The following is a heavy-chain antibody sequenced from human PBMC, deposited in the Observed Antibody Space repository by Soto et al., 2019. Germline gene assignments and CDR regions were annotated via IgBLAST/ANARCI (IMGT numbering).Heavy chain of an antibody. Sequence: PVGSLRLSCAASGFIFANYGMHWVRKAPGTGLEWVSLITYEGSNKYYAYAVKCRFTISIDNSNNMVSLQMDSRIAEDTAVYYCATACGANNCAKCYELDXWGQGTPVTVS. CDR1: GFIFANYG. CDR2: ITYEGSNK. D-gene: IGHD1-1*01. J-gene: IGHJ6*02. CDR3: ATACGANNCAKCYELDX. V-gene: IGHV3-30*03.